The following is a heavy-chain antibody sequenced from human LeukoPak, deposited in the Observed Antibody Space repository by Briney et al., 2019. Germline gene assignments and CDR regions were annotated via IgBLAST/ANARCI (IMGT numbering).Heavy chain of an antibody. CDR3: ARDVVGSLDY. D-gene: IGHD1-26*01. J-gene: IGHJ4*02. CDR1: GFTFSTYW. Sequence: GGSLRLSCAASGFTFSTYWMVWVRQAPGKGLEWVANIKGDESARHQADSVKGRFIISRDNTQNSVYLQMNSLRGEDTAIYYCARDVVGSLDYWGQGTLVTVSS. V-gene: IGHV3-7*01. CDR2: IKGDESAR.